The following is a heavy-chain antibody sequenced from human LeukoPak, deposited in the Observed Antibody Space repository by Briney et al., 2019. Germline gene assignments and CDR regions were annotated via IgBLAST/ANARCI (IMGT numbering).Heavy chain of an antibody. CDR2: IYYSGST. V-gene: IGHV4-59*01. J-gene: IGHJ4*02. CDR1: GGSISSYY. Sequence: PSETLSLTCTVSGGSISSYYWSWLRQPPGEGLEWIGYIYYSGSTNYNPSLTSRVTISVDTSKNQFSLKLSSVTAADTAVYYCAGGGTTVTYDYWGQGTLVTVSS. D-gene: IGHD4-17*01. CDR3: AGGGTTVTYDY.